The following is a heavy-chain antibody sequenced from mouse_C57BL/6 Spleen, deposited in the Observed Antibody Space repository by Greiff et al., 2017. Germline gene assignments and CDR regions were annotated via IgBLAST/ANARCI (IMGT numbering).Heavy chain of an antibody. D-gene: IGHD3-1*01. J-gene: IGHJ1*03. CDR3: ARSGLFDV. CDR1: GYAFSSSW. V-gene: IGHV1-82*01. CDR2: IYPGDGDT. Sequence: QVQLQQSGPELVKPGASVKISCTASGYAFSSSWMNWVKQRPGKGLEWIGRIYPGDGDTNYNGKFKGKATLTADKSSSTAYMQLSSLTSEDSAVYFCARSGLFDVWGTGTTVTVSS.